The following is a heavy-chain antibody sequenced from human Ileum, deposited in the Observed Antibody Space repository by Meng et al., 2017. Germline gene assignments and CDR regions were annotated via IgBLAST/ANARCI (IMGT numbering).Heavy chain of an antibody. CDR2: MNLGGSP. Sequence: VLLQAAGPVLVAPPATLPLPGAYSGRSISSSTWWSWVRQPPGKGLEWIAEMNLGGSPNYNPSLKSRVTMSVDKSNDHLSLQLTSVTAADTAVYYCAHIFDSWGQGTLVTVSS. CDR3: AHIFDS. J-gene: IGHJ4*02. CDR1: GRSISSSTW. V-gene: IGHV4-4*03.